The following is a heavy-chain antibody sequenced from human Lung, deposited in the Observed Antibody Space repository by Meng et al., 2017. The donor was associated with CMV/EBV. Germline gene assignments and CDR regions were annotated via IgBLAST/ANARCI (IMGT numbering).Heavy chain of an antibody. Sequence: GGSLRLSCAASGFTFSTYAMSWVRQAPGKGLEWVSAISGSGAGTYYTDSVKGRFTISRDNSKNTLYLQMNSLRAEDTAIYDCVREALGSGSIYNGFDPWGQGTXVTVSS. J-gene: IGHJ5*02. V-gene: IGHV3-23*01. CDR3: VREALGSGSIYNGFDP. D-gene: IGHD3-10*01. CDR1: GFTFSTYA. CDR2: ISGSGAGT.